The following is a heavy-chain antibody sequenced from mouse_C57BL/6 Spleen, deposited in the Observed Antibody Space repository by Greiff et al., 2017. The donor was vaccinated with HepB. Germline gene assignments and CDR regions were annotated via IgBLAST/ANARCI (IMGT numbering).Heavy chain of an antibody. D-gene: IGHD1-1*01. J-gene: IGHJ4*01. CDR3: AREGLITTVVATPYYYAMDY. V-gene: IGHV1-61*01. Sequence: VQLQQPGAELVRPGSSVKLSCKASGYTFTSYWMDWVKQRPGQGLEWIGNIYPSDSETHYNQKFKDKATLTVDKSSSTAYMQRSSLTSEDSAVYYCAREGLITTVVATPYYYAMDYWGQGTSVTVSS. CDR2: IYPSDSET. CDR1: GYTFTSYW.